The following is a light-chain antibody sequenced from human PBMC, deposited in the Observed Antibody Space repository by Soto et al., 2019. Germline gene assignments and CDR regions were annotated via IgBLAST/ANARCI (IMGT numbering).Light chain of an antibody. J-gene: IGKJ1*01. V-gene: IGKV3-20*01. Sequence: EIVLTQSPGTLSLSPGERATLSCRASQSVTSKNLAWYQQKPGQTPRLVIYGASSRATGIPDRFSGSGSGTDFTLTISRLEPEDFAVYYCQQYGSSTWTFGQGTKVEIK. CDR2: GAS. CDR3: QQYGSSTWT. CDR1: QSVTSKN.